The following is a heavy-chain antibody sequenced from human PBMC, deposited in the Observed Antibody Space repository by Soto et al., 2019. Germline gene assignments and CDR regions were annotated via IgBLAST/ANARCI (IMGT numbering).Heavy chain of an antibody. J-gene: IGHJ6*02. Sequence: SVKVSCKASGGTFSSYAISWVRQAPGQGLEWMGGIIPIFGTANYARKFQGRVTITADESTSTAYMELSSLRSEDTAVYYCARGAYGMGGYYYGMDVWGQGTTVTVSS. CDR1: GGTFSSYA. CDR2: IIPIFGTA. V-gene: IGHV1-69*13. D-gene: IGHD4-17*01. CDR3: ARGAYGMGGYYYGMDV.